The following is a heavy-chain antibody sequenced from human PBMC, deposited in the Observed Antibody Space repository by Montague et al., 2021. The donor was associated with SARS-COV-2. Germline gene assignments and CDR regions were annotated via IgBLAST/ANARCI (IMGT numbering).Heavy chain of an antibody. J-gene: IGHJ4*02. CDR2: STWYN. Sequence: STWYNEYAESVKGRITINPDTPKNQFSLHLTSVTPEDTAVYYCARHSYRTFDFWGQGTLVTVSS. V-gene: IGHV6-1*01. CDR3: ARHSYRTFDF. D-gene: IGHD3-10*01.